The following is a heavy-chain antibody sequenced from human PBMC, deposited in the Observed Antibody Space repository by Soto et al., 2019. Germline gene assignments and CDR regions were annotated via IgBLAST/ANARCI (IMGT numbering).Heavy chain of an antibody. V-gene: IGHV3-23*01. J-gene: IGHJ4*02. Sequence: EVQLLESGGGLVQPGGSLRLSCAASGFSFSSYAMVWVRQAPGKGLEWVSVISARGGSLYFADSVKGRFTISRDNSKNVLSLEMNSLRAADTATYFCAKGSIESSASVDNWGQGPLVVVSS. D-gene: IGHD1-26*01. CDR1: GFSFSSYA. CDR3: AKGSIESSASVDN. CDR2: ISARGGSL.